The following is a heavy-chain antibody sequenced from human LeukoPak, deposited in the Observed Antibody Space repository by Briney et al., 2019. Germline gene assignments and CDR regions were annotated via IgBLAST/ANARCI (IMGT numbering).Heavy chain of an antibody. J-gene: IGHJ3*02. CDR3: GRDLNWGAFDI. V-gene: IGHV3-23*01. D-gene: IGHD7-27*01. CDR2: IRANGETT. CDR1: GFTFSSYA. Sequence: GGSLRLPCAASGFTFSSYAVSWVRQAPGKGLEWVSGIRANGETTYYADSVRGRFTISRDNSRSMVWLQMNSLTAEDTAMYYCGRDLNWGAFDIRGLGTLVTVSS.